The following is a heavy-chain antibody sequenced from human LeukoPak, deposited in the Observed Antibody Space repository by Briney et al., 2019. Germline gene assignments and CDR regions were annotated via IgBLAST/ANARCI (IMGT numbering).Heavy chain of an antibody. J-gene: IGHJ4*02. D-gene: IGHD5-18*01. CDR1: GFTFDDYG. Sequence: GGSLRLSCAASGFTFDDYGMSWVRQAPGKGLEWVSGINWNGGSTGYADSVKGRFTISRDNAKNSLYLQMSSLRAEDTAVYYCASPGHISYGYLKLMKNWGQGTLVTVSS. V-gene: IGHV3-20*04. CDR3: ASPGHISYGYLKLMKN. CDR2: INWNGGST.